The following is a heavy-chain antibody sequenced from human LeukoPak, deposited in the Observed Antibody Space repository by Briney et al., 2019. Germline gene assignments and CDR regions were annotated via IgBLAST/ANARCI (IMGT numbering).Heavy chain of an antibody. D-gene: IGHD1-26*01. CDR3: ARVRGGYYFDY. V-gene: IGHV3-7*01. CDR1: GFTFSSYW. Sequence: GGSLRLSCAASGFTFSSYWMTWVRQAPGKGLEWVANIKQAGSEKYYVDSVKGRFTISRDNAKNSLYPQMNSLRAEDTAVYYCARVRGGYYFDYWGQGILVTVSS. CDR2: IKQAGSEK. J-gene: IGHJ4*02.